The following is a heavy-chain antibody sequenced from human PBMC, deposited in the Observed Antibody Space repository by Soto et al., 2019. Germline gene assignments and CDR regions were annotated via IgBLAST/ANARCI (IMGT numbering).Heavy chain of an antibody. J-gene: IGHJ4*02. CDR3: TRPYSNLPLVFDY. CDR1: GFTSGDYA. CDR2: IRSKAYGGTT. D-gene: IGHD4-4*01. V-gene: IGHV3-49*03. Sequence: GGSLRLSCTASGFTSGDYALNWFRQAPGRGREWEGFIRSKAYGGTTEYAASVKGRFTISRDDSKSTAYLQLSSLQTEDTAVYYCTRPYSNLPLVFDYWGQGTLVTVSS.